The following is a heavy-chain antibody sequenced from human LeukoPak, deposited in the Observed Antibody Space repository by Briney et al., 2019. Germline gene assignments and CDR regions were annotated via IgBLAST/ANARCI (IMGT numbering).Heavy chain of an antibody. CDR1: GYTFTSYD. CDR2: MNPNSGNT. CDR3: ARGFRDSSGRKPDY. Sequence: ASVNVSCKASGYTFTSYDINWMRQATGQGLEWMGWMNPNSGNTGYAQKFQDRVTMTRNTSIKTAYTELSSLRSEDMAVYYCARGFRDSSGRKPDYWGRGTLVTVSS. D-gene: IGHD3-22*01. J-gene: IGHJ4*02. V-gene: IGHV1-8*01.